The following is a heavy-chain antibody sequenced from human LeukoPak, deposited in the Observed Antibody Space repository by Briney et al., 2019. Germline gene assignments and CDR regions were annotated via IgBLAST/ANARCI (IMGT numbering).Heavy chain of an antibody. CDR2: IYYSGST. CDR3: ARVSGSYPYYFDY. J-gene: IGHJ4*02. CDR1: GGSVSSDSYY. V-gene: IGHV4-61*01. Sequence: KSSETLSLTCSVSGGSVSSDSYYWSWIRQPPGKGLEWIGYIYYSGSTNYNPSLRSRVIISIDTSKNQFSLKLGSVTAADTAVYYCARVSGSYPYYFDYWGQGTLVTVSS. D-gene: IGHD1-26*01.